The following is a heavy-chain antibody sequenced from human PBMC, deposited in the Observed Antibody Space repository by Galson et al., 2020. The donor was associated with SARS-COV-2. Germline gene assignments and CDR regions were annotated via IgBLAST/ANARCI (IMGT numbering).Heavy chain of an antibody. CDR3: ARLPVVRGVDY. Sequence: ASETLSLTCTVSGGSINIYYWSWIRQPPGKGLEWIGYLYYGGKTNYNASLKSRVIISVDTSKSQFSLTLSSVTAADTAVYYCARLPVVRGVDYWGQGILVTVSS. CDR1: GGSINIYY. CDR2: LYYGGKT. J-gene: IGHJ4*02. V-gene: IGHV4-59*01. D-gene: IGHD3-10*01.